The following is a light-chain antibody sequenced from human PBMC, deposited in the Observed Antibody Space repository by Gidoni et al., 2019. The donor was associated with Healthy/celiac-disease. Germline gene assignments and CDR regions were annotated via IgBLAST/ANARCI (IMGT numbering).Light chain of an antibody. V-gene: IGKV3-11*01. Sequence: PASLSLYAEQGATRSRRASKSVSSYVDWYQQKPGQAPRLLIYDADNRATGMPVRFSGSGYGTDFTLTISSLEHEDCAVYYCRQRSNGPRTFGQGTKVEIK. J-gene: IGKJ1*01. CDR3: RQRSNGPRT. CDR1: KSVSSY. CDR2: DAD.